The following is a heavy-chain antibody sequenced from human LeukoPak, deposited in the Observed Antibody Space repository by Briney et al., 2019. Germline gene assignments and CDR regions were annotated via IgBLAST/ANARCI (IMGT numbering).Heavy chain of an antibody. CDR3: ARSDTKPGIAAAGLNWFDP. J-gene: IGHJ5*02. CDR1: GYTFTSYA. D-gene: IGHD6-13*01. Sequence: GASVKVSCKASGYTFTSYAMHWVRQAPGQRLEWMGWINAGNGNTKYSQKFQGRVTITRDTSASTAYMELSSLRSEDTAVYYCARSDTKPGIAAAGLNWFDPWGQGTLVTVSS. V-gene: IGHV1-3*01. CDR2: INAGNGNT.